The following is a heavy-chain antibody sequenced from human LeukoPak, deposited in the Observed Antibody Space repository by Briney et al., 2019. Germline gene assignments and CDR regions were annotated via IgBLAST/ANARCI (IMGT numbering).Heavy chain of an antibody. Sequence: KPSETLSLTCAVYGGSFSGYYWSWIRQPPGKGLEWIGEINHSGSTNYIPSLKSRVTISVDTSKNQFSLKLSSVTAADTAVYYCARGILCSSTSCPYNWFDPWGQGTLVTVSS. CDR3: ARGILCSSTSCPYNWFDP. J-gene: IGHJ5*02. V-gene: IGHV4-34*01. CDR2: INHSGST. D-gene: IGHD2-2*01. CDR1: GGSFSGYY.